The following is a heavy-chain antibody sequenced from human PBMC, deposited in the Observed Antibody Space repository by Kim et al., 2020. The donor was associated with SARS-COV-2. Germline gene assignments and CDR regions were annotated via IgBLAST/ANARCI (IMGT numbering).Heavy chain of an antibody. D-gene: IGHD3-3*01. Sequence: GGSLRLSCAASGFTFSDYYMSWIRQAPGKGLEWVSYISSSGSTIYYADSVKGRFTISRDNAKNSLYLQMNSLRAEDTAVYYCASSPIDFWSGYHEYYFDYWGQGTLVTVSS. V-gene: IGHV3-11*01. CDR1: GFTFSDYY. J-gene: IGHJ4*02. CDR3: ASSPIDFWSGYHEYYFDY. CDR2: ISSSGSTI.